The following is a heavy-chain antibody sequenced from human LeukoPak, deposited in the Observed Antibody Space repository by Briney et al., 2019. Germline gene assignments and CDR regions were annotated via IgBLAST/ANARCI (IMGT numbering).Heavy chain of an antibody. CDR1: GSSISSSTSY. J-gene: IGHJ4*02. CDR2: IYYSGST. Sequence: PSETLSLTCTVSGSSISSSTSYWGWIRQLPGKGLEWIGSIYYSGSTSYNPSLKSRVTISVDTSKKQFSLKLDSVTAADTAVYYCARNASDSGTSYFDYWGQGTLVTVSS. CDR3: ARNASDSGTSYFDY. D-gene: IGHD1-26*01. V-gene: IGHV4-39*01.